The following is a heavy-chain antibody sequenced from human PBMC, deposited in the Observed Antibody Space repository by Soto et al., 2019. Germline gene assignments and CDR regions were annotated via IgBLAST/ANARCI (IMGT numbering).Heavy chain of an antibody. CDR3: ARDHHCSGGSCYSDAFDI. CDR2: INPNSGGT. CDR1: GYTFTGYY. D-gene: IGHD2-15*01. Sequence: ASVKVSCKASGYTFTGYYMHWVRQAPGQGLEWMGWINPNSGGTNYAQKFQGWVTMTRDTSISTAYMELSRLRSDDTAVYYCARDHHCSGGSCYSDAFDIWGQGTMVTVSS. V-gene: IGHV1-2*04. J-gene: IGHJ3*02.